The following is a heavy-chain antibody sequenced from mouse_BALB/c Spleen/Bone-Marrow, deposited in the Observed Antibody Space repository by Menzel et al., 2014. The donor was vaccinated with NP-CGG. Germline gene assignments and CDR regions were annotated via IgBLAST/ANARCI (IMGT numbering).Heavy chain of an antibody. Sequence: VKLMESGAELVRPGASVKLSCKASGYPFTNYWMNWVKQRPGQGLEWIGMIHPSDSETRLNQKFKDKATLTVDKSSSTAYMQLSSPTSEDSAVYYCARFGNYEGFAYWGQGTLVTVSA. V-gene: IGHV1-74*01. CDR1: GYPFTNYW. CDR3: ARFGNYEGFAY. D-gene: IGHD2-1*01. J-gene: IGHJ3*01. CDR2: IHPSDSET.